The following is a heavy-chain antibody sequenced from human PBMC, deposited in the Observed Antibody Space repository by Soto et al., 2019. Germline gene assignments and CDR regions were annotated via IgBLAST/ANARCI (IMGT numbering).Heavy chain of an antibody. D-gene: IGHD3-22*01. CDR2: ISSSSSTI. J-gene: IGHJ4*02. Sequence: EVPLVESGGGLVQPGGSLRLSCAASGFTFSSYSMNWVRQAPGKGLEWVSYISSSSSTIYYADSAKGRFTISRDNAKNSLYLQMNSLRAEDTAVYYCAREIYDSSGYYAPFDYWGQGTLVTVSS. V-gene: IGHV3-48*01. CDR1: GFTFSSYS. CDR3: AREIYDSSGYYAPFDY.